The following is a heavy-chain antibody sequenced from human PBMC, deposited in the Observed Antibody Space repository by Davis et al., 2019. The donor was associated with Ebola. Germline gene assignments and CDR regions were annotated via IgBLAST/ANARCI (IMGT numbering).Heavy chain of an antibody. D-gene: IGHD5-18*01. CDR2: ISYDGSNK. CDR1: GFTFSGSA. Sequence: GGSLRLSCAASGFTFSGSAMHWVRQAPGKGLEWVAVISYDGSNKYYADSVKGRFTISRDNSKNTLYLQMNSLRAEDTAVYYCAKDDTAMVINLFDYWGQGTLVTVSS. V-gene: IGHV3-30*04. CDR3: AKDDTAMVINLFDY. J-gene: IGHJ4*02.